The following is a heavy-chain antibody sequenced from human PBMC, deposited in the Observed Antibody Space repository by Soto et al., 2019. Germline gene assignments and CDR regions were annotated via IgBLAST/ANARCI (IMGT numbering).Heavy chain of an antibody. D-gene: IGHD1-26*01. Sequence: SQTLSLTCAITGDSVSSNSAGWSWVRQSPSRGLEWLGRTYYRSKWYYEYAVSVRGRININPDTSKKQYSLQLNSVTPEDTAVYFCARGEQYSGRIFDYWGQGTLVTVSS. CDR2: TYYRSKWYY. V-gene: IGHV6-1*01. J-gene: IGHJ4*01. CDR1: GDSVSSNSAG. CDR3: ARGEQYSGRIFDY.